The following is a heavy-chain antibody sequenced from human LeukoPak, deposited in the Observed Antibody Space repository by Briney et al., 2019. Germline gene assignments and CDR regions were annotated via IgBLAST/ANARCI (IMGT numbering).Heavy chain of an antibody. CDR1: GGSISSSSYY. Sequence: SETLSLTCTVSGGSISSSSYYWSWIRQPPGKGLEWIGYIYYSGSTNYNPSLKSRVTISVDTSKNQFSLKLSSVTAADTAVYYCVRTVTTPYYFDYWGQGTLVTVSS. CDR2: IYYSGST. D-gene: IGHD4-17*01. V-gene: IGHV4-61*01. CDR3: VRTVTTPYYFDY. J-gene: IGHJ4*02.